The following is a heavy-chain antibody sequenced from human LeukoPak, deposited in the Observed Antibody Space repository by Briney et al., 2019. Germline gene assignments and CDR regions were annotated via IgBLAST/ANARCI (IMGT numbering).Heavy chain of an antibody. V-gene: IGHV3-23*01. Sequence: PGGSLRLSCAASGFPFSSYAMSWVRQAPGKGLEWVSGISGSGDNTYYADSVKGRFTISRDNSKNTLYVQVNSLGTKDTAAYYCAKGSYYDSSGSFYFDYWGQGTLVTVSS. CDR1: GFPFSSYA. CDR2: ISGSGDNT. CDR3: AKGSYYDSSGSFYFDY. J-gene: IGHJ4*02. D-gene: IGHD3-22*01.